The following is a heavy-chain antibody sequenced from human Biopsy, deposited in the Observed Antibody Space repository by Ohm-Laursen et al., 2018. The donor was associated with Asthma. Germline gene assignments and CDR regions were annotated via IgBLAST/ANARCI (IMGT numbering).Heavy chain of an antibody. D-gene: IGHD2-2*01. CDR3: ARKAGSCISRTCYSLDF. CDR2: INSVFGTT. CDR1: GGTFNTHV. Sequence: VSSVKVSCKSLGGTFNTHVIGWVRQAPGQGLEWMGGINSVFGTTTYPQKFQDRVTITADDPTSTVYMELSSLRSEDTAVYYCARKAGSCISRTCYSLDFWGQGTLVSVSS. V-gene: IGHV1-69*01. J-gene: IGHJ4*02.